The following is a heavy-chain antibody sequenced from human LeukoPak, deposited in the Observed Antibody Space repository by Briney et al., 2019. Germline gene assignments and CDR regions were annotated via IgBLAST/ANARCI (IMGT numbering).Heavy chain of an antibody. CDR1: GGSISSGGYY. J-gene: IGHJ5*02. V-gene: IGHV4-31*03. Sequence: SETLSLTCTVSGGSISSGGYYWSWIRQHPGKGLEWIGYIYYSGSTYYNPSLKSRVTISVDTSKNQFSLKLSFVTAADTAVYYCARVLGYCSGGSCYASWFDPWGQGTLVTVSS. CDR2: IYYSGST. D-gene: IGHD2-15*01. CDR3: ARVLGYCSGGSCYASWFDP.